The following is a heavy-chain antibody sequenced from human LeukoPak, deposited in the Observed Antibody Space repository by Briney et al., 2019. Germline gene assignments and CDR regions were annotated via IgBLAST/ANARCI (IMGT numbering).Heavy chain of an antibody. D-gene: IGHD3-22*01. CDR1: GATISNNNFY. CDR2: IYYSGTT. CDR3: ARGSSGYYTRGPFDI. J-gene: IGHJ3*02. Sequence: KPSETLSLTCDVSGATISNNNFYWGWIRQPPGKGLEWIGTIYYSGTTYYNPSLKSRATISVDTSRGQFSLKLSSVTAADTAVYYCARGSSGYYTRGPFDIWGQGTMVTVSS. V-gene: IGHV4-39*01.